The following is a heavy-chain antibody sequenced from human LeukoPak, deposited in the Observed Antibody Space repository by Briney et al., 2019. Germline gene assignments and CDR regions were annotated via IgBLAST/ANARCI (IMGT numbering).Heavy chain of an antibody. V-gene: IGHV1-2*02. CDR1: GYSFTDFY. Sequence: GASVKVSCKASGYSFTDFYIHWARQVPGQGLEWMGWVNTKIEATHYPPKFQGRVTMTSDTSINTVYMEMSSLTSDDSGLYYCARRLVGAPYFFDYWGQGALVTVSS. CDR3: ARRLVGAPYFFDY. CDR2: VNTKIEAT. J-gene: IGHJ4*02. D-gene: IGHD1-26*01.